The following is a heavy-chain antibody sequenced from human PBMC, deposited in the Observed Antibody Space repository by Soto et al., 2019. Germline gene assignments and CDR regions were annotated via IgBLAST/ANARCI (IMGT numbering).Heavy chain of an antibody. CDR3: ARAAYCSGGSCYLRSHYYGMDV. Sequence: QVQLQESGPGLVKPSQTLSLTCTVSGGSISSGGYYWSWIRQHPGKGLEWIGYIYYSGSTYYNPSLKSRVTISVDTSKSLCSLKLSAVPAADTAVYYCARAAYCSGGSCYLRSHYYGMDVWGRGNTVTVSS. J-gene: IGHJ6*02. CDR1: GGSISSGGYY. V-gene: IGHV4-31*03. D-gene: IGHD2-15*01. CDR2: IYYSGST.